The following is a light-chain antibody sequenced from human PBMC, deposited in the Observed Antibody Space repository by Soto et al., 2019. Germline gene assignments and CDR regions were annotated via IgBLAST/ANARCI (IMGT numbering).Light chain of an antibody. Sequence: DIQMTQSPSTLSASVGDRVTITCRASQSISSWLAWYQQKPGKAPKLLIYKASSLERGVPSRFSGSGSGTEFTLTISSLQADDFATYYCQQYNSYWVTFGQGTKVEIK. CDR2: KAS. V-gene: IGKV1-5*03. CDR3: QQYNSYWVT. J-gene: IGKJ1*01. CDR1: QSISSW.